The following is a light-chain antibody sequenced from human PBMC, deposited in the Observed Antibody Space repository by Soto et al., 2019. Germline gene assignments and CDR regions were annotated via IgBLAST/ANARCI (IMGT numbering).Light chain of an antibody. CDR2: GAS. CDR3: QQYGSSPT. V-gene: IGKV3-20*01. Sequence: EIVLTQSPGTLSLSPGERATLSCRASQSVSSSYLAWYQQKPGQAPRLLIYGASSRATDIPDRFSGSGSGTDFTLTISRLESEDFAVYYCQQYGSSPTFGQGTKVEIK. J-gene: IGKJ1*01. CDR1: QSVSSSY.